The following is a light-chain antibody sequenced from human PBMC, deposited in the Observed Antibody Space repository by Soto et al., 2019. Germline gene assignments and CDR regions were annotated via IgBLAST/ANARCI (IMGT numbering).Light chain of an antibody. CDR3: QSADSSGTYRGV. CDR1: ALPKQY. Sequence: SYELTQPPSVSVYPGQTARITCSGEALPKQYAYWYQQKPGQAPVLVIYKDSERPSGIPERFSGSSSGTTVTLTISGVQAEDEADYYCQSADSSGTYRGVFGGGTKVTVL. J-gene: IGLJ2*01. CDR2: KDS. V-gene: IGLV3-25*03.